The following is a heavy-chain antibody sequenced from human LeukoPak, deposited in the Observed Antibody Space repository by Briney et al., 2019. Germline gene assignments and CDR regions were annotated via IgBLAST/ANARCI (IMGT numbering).Heavy chain of an antibody. CDR2: IYYTGGT. CDR3: ARHGGTRVTLVEVYYFDH. D-gene: IGHD4-11*01. CDR1: GGSITSSSYY. V-gene: IGHV4-39*01. J-gene: IGHJ4*02. Sequence: SETLSLTCSVSGGSITSSSYYWAWIRQPPEKGLEWIGSIYYTGGTYYSPSLKSRVTISVDTSKNQFSLKLSSVTAADTAVHYCARHGGTRVTLVEVYYFDHWGQGTLVTVSS.